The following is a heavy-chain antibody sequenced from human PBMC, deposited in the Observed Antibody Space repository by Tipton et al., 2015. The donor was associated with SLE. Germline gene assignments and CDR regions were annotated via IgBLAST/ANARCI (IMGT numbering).Heavy chain of an antibody. Sequence: TLSLTCTVSGGSISSSSSYWGWIRQPPGKGLEWIGSIYYSRSTYCNPSFKSRVTISVDTSKNQFSLKLRAVTAADTAVYYCAGVRGVAAAGKTNWYFDLWGRGTLVTVSS. CDR3: AGVRGVAAAGKTNWYFDL. D-gene: IGHD6-13*01. CDR2: IYYSRST. CDR1: GGSISSSSSY. J-gene: IGHJ2*01. V-gene: IGHV4-39*07.